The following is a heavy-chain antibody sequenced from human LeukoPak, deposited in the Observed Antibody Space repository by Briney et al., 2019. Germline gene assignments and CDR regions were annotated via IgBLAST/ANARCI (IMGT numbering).Heavy chain of an antibody. Sequence: GGSLRLSCAGSGFTFSSYGMHWVRQAPGKGLEWVAVIWYDGSNKYYADSVKGRFTISRDNSKTTLYLQMNSLRAEDTAVYYCARDPFGIPASGTYYYHYGMDVWGQGTTVTVSS. CDR3: ARDPFGIPASGTYYYHYGMDV. V-gene: IGHV3-33*01. D-gene: IGHD6-13*01. CDR1: GFTFSSYG. J-gene: IGHJ6*02. CDR2: IWYDGSNK.